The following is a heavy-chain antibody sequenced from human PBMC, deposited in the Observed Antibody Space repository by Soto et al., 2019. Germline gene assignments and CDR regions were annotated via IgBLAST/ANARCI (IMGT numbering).Heavy chain of an antibody. CDR3: ARLAAAGSYFDY. D-gene: IGHD6-13*01. J-gene: IGHJ4*02. Sequence: ASVKVSCKASGGTFSSYTISWVRQAPGQGLEWMGRIIPILGIANYAQKFQGRVTITADKSTSTAYMELSSLRSGDTAVYYCARLAAAGSYFDYWGQGTLVTVSS. V-gene: IGHV1-69*02. CDR2: IIPILGIA. CDR1: GGTFSSYT.